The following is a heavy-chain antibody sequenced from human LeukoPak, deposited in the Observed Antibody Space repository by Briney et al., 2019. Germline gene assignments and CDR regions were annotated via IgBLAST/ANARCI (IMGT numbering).Heavy chain of an antibody. V-gene: IGHV3-21*01. CDR1: GFTFSSYG. J-gene: IGHJ4*02. Sequence: TGGSLRLSCAASGFTFSSYGMHWVRQAPGKGLEWVSSISTTSSYIYYADSVQGRFTVSRDNAKNSLYLQMNSLRAEDTTVYYCARVSASLITGTTSHFDYWGQGTLVTVSS. D-gene: IGHD1-7*01. CDR2: ISTTSSYI. CDR3: ARVSASLITGTTSHFDY.